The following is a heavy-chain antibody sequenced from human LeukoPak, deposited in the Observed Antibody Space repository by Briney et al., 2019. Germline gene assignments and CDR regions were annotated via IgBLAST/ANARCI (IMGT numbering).Heavy chain of an antibody. Sequence: PGGSLRLSCAASGFTFSSYDMHWVRQAPGKGLEWVAFIRNDGSNKYYADSVKGRFTISRDNAKNTLYLQMNSLRAEDTAVYYGAKADYYSSGYYDAFDIWGQGTLVTVSS. CDR1: GFTFSSYD. D-gene: IGHD3-22*01. V-gene: IGHV3-30*02. CDR3: AKADYYSSGYYDAFDI. J-gene: IGHJ3*02. CDR2: IRNDGSNK.